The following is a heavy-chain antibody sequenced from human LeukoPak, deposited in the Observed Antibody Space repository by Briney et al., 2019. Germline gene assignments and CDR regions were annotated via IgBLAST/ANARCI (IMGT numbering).Heavy chain of an antibody. CDR2: INTDGSST. J-gene: IGHJ3*02. CDR3: ARLPIAVAGHDAFDI. D-gene: IGHD6-19*01. Sequence: GGSLRLSCAASGFTFSSYWMHWVRQAPGKGLVWVSRINTDGSSTSYADSVKGRFTISRDNAKNTLYLQMNSLRAEDTAVYYCARLPIAVAGHDAFDIWGQGTMVTVS. V-gene: IGHV3-74*01. CDR1: GFTFSSYW.